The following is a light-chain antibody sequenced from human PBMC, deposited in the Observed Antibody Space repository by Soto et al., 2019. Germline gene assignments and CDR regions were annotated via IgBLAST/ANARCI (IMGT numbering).Light chain of an antibody. J-gene: IGKJ1*01. V-gene: IGKV3-15*01. CDR1: QSVNIN. CDR2: GTS. CDR3: QQYNNWPTWT. Sequence: EIVRTQSPATLSVSPGERATLSCRASQSVNINLAWYQQKPGQAPRLLIYGTSTRATGVPARFSGSGSATGFTLTISSLQSEDFSVYYCQQYNNWPTWTFGQGTKVDIK.